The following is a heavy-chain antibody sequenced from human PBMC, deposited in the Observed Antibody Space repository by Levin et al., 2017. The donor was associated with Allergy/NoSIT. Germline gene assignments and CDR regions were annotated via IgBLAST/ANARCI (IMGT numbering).Heavy chain of an antibody. CDR1: GFTFSSYG. J-gene: IGHJ6*02. V-gene: IGHV3-30*03. CDR2: ISYDGSNK. CDR3: ARSVVVLVYYYYGMDV. Sequence: PGGSLRLSCAASGFTFSSYGMHWVRQAPGKGLEWVAVISYDGSNKYYADSVKGRFTISRDNSKNTLYLQMNSLRAEDTAVYYCARSVVVLVYYYYGMDVWGQGTTVTVSS. D-gene: IGHD2-15*01.